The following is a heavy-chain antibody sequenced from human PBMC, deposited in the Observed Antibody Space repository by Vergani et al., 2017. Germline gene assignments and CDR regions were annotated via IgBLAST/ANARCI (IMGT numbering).Heavy chain of an antibody. V-gene: IGHV4-61*02. CDR2: IYTSGST. D-gene: IGHD3-22*01. Sequence: QVQLQESGPGLVKPSQTLSLTCTVSGGSISSGSYYWSWIRQPAGKGLEWIGRIYTSGSTNYNPSLKSRVTMSVDTSKNQFSLKLSSVTAADTAVDYCERKVDSSGYPEVFDIWGQGTMVTVSS. CDR3: ERKVDSSGYPEVFDI. CDR1: GGSISSGSYY. J-gene: IGHJ3*02.